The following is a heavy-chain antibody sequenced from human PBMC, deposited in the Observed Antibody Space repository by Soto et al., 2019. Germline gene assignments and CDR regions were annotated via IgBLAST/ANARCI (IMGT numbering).Heavy chain of an antibody. J-gene: IGHJ6*02. Sequence: PGGSLRLSCAASGFTFSSYGMHWVRQAPGKGLEWVAVIWYDGSNKYYADSVKGRFTISRDNSENTLYLQMNSLRAEDTAVYYCARDPLHYDFWSGYFWRQDFYYYGMDVWGQGTTVTVSS. CDR3: ARDPLHYDFWSGYFWRQDFYYYGMDV. CDR2: IWYDGSNK. V-gene: IGHV3-33*01. CDR1: GFTFSSYG. D-gene: IGHD3-3*01.